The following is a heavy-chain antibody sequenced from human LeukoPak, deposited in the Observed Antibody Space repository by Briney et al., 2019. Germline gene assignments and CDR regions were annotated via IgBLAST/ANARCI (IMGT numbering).Heavy chain of an antibody. J-gene: IGHJ4*02. CDR2: IIPIFGTA. CDR3: ARGPLAIGPFDY. V-gene: IGHV1-69*01. Sequence: ASVKVSCKASGGTFSSYAIRWVRQAPGQGLEWMGGIIPIFGTANYAQKFQGRVTITADESTSTAYMELSSLRSEDTAVYYCARGPLAIGPFDYWGQGTLVTVSS. CDR1: GGTFSSYA. D-gene: IGHD3-3*02.